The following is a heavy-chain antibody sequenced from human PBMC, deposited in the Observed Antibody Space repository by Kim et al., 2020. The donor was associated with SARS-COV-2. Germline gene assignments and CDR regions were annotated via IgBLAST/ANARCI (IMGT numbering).Heavy chain of an antibody. D-gene: IGHD4-4*01. V-gene: IGHV1-18*01. J-gene: IGHJ6*03. Sequence: ASVKVSCKASGYTFTSYGISWVRQAPGQGLEWMGWISAYNGNTNYAQKLQGRVTMTTDTSTSTAYMELRSLRSDDTAVYYCASSVTTVTTGDYYYMDVWGKGTTVTVSS. CDR3: ASSVTTVTTGDYYYMDV. CDR2: ISAYNGNT. CDR1: GYTFTSYG.